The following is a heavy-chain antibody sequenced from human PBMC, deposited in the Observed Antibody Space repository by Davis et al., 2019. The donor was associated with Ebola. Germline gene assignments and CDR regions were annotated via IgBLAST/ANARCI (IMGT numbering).Heavy chain of an antibody. Sequence: GESLKISCAASGFTFSSYGMHWVRQAPGKGLEWVAVIPYDGSNKYYADSVKGRFTISRDNSKNTLYLQMNSLRAEDTAVYYCAKEWDYYDSSGYNFDYWGQGTLVTVSS. V-gene: IGHV3-30*18. CDR1: GFTFSSYG. CDR3: AKEWDYYDSSGYNFDY. CDR2: IPYDGSNK. D-gene: IGHD3-22*01. J-gene: IGHJ4*02.